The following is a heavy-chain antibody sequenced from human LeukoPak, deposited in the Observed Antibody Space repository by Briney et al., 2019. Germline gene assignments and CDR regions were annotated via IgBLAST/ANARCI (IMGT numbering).Heavy chain of an antibody. CDR3: AHGTVYQLDY. V-gene: IGHV3-23*01. J-gene: IGHJ4*02. CDR1: GFPFSSYA. Sequence: GGSLRLSCAASGFPFSSYAMSWVRQAPGRGLEWVSGILGGAGSTYYADSVKGRFTISRDNSKNTLYLQMNSLRAEDTAVYYCAHGTVYQLDYWGQGTLVTVSS. CDR2: ILGGAGST. D-gene: IGHD2-2*01.